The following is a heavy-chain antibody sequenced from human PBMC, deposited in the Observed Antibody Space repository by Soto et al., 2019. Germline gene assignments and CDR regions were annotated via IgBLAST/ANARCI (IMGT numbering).Heavy chain of an antibody. J-gene: IGHJ4*02. Sequence: QVQLVESGGGVVQPGRSLTVSCAASGFTFSNYGMHWVRQPPGKGLEWVAVISYDGNDRHYTDSVKGRFTISRDNFKKTLYLQMNTLRAADTAVYYWAQNVDGSAFEYWRQGKRVTVSS. CDR1: GFTFSNYG. CDR2: ISYDGNDR. CDR3: AQNVDGSAFEY. V-gene: IGHV3-30*03.